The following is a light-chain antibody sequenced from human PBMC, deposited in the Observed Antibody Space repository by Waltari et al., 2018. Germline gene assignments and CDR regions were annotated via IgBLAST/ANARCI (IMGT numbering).Light chain of an antibody. CDR3: QQSSSTPHT. V-gene: IGKV1-39*01. CDR2: GSS. J-gene: IGKJ2*01. CDR1: QSISSY. Sequence: IQMTQSPSSLSASVGDRVTLTCRASQSISSYLNWYQQKPGKAPKLLIYGSSNLQSGAPSRFSGSGSGTDFTLTISSLQPEDIATYYCQQSSSTPHTFGQGTKLEIK.